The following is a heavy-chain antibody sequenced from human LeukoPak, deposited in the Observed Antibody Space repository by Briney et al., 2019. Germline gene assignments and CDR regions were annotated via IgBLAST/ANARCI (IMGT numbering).Heavy chain of an antibody. V-gene: IGHV4-61*02. CDR1: GGSISSGSYY. D-gene: IGHD3-16*01. Sequence: SETLSLTCTVSGGSISSGSYYWSWIRQPAGKGLEWIGRIYTSGSTNYNPSLKSRVTISVDTSKNQFSLKLRSVTAADTALYYCASTHYGGSDVFNYWGHGTLVTVSS. CDR3: ASTHYGGSDVFNY. J-gene: IGHJ4*01. CDR2: IYTSGST.